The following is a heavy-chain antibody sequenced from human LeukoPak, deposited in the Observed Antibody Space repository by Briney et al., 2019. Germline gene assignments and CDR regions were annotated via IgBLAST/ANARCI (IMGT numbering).Heavy chain of an antibody. D-gene: IGHD2-2*01. J-gene: IGHJ5*02. CDR1: GFTFSSYA. CDR3: AKDSSPVSVVPASKSGFDP. Sequence: PGGSLRLSCAASGFTFSSYAMSWVRQAPGKGLEWVSAISGSGGSTYYADSVKGRFTISRDNSKNTLYLQMNSLRAEDTAVYYCAKDSSPVSVVPASKSGFDPWGQGTLVTVSS. V-gene: IGHV3-23*01. CDR2: ISGSGGST.